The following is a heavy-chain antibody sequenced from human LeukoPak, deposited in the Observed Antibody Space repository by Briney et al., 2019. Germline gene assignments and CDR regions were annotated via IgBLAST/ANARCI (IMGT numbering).Heavy chain of an antibody. CDR3: AKDLAVAGYLDY. CDR1: GFTFDDYA. D-gene: IGHD6-19*01. Sequence: GRSLRLSCAASGFTFDDYAMHWVRQAPGKGLEWVSGISWNSGSIGYADSVKGRFTISRDNAKNSLYLQMNSLRAEDTALYYCAKDLAVAGYLDYWGQGTLVTVSS. J-gene: IGHJ4*02. V-gene: IGHV3-9*01. CDR2: ISWNSGSI.